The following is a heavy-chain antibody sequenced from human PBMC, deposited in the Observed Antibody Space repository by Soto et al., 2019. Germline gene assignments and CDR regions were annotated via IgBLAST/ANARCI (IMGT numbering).Heavy chain of an antibody. CDR2: ISGSGSMK. CDR1: GLTFRNYA. CDR3: AKEAVESEQVPIPGVS. V-gene: IGHV3-23*01. J-gene: IGHJ5*02. D-gene: IGHD7-27*01. Sequence: PGGSLSLSCTASGLTFRNYAMTWVRQAPGRGLEWVSGISGSGSMKYYADSVKGRFTISRDNSKNMLFLQMDSLRDEDTAMYHCAKEAVESEQVPIPGVSWGPGTLLTVST.